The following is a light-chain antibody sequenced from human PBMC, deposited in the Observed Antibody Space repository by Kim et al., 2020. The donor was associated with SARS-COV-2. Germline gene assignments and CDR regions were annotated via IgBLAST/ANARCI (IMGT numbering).Light chain of an antibody. CDR2: DAS. CDR1: QDISNY. V-gene: IGKV1-33*01. J-gene: IGKJ2*01. Sequence: DIQMTQFPSSLSVSLGDRVTITCQASQDISNYLNWYQQKPGKAPNLLIYDASNLETGVPSRFSGGGSGTDFTLTITSLQPEDIATYYCQQYESLPPTFGQGTKLEI. CDR3: QQYESLPPT.